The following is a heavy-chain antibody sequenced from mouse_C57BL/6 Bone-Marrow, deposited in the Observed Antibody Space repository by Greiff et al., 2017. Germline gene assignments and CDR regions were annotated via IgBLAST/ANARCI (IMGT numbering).Heavy chain of an antibody. D-gene: IGHD1-1*01. V-gene: IGHV5-9*01. CDR3: ARRDYYGSSYDY. CDR2: ISGGGGNT. CDR1: GFTFSSYT. J-gene: IGHJ2*01. Sequence: EVMLVESGGGLVKPGGSLKLSCAASGFTFSSYTMSWVRQTPEKRLEWVATISGGGGNTYYPDSVKGRFTISRDNAKNTLYLQMSSLRSEDTALYYCARRDYYGSSYDYGGQGTTLTVSS.